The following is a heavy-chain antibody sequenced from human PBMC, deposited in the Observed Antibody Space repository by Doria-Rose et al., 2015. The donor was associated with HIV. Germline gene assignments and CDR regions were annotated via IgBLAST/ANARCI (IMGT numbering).Heavy chain of an antibody. Sequence: VQLVQCGGGLVQPGRSLRLSCVGSGFSFESYAMHWVRLAPGKGLEWVAGISWDKGAKGNADSVEGRFTISRDNAKKSVYLEMRSLRPEDTAFYYCAKAPIIGPKYYFYMDVWGKGTSVTVSS. D-gene: IGHD3-3*01. J-gene: IGHJ6*03. CDR1: GFSFESYA. CDR3: AKAPIIGPKYYFYMDV. CDR2: ISWDKGAK. V-gene: IGHV3-9*01.